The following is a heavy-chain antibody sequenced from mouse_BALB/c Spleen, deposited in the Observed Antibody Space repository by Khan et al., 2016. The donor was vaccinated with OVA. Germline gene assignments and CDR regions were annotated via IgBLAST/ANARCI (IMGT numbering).Heavy chain of an antibody. Sequence: QMQLEESGAELAKPGASVKMSCKASGYTFTSYWMHWVKQRPGQGLEWIGYINPSTGYTEYNQRFKDKATLTADKSSSTAYMQLSSLTSEDSAVYCGVNHGSSAAWFTYWGQGTLVTVSA. V-gene: IGHV1-7*01. CDR1: GYTFTSYW. CDR3: VNHGSSAAWFTY. D-gene: IGHD1-1*01. CDR2: INPSTGYT. J-gene: IGHJ3*01.